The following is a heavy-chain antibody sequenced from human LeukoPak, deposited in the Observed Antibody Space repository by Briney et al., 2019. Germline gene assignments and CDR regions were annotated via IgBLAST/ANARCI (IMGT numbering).Heavy chain of an antibody. CDR1: GFTFSSYA. D-gene: IGHD3-16*01. V-gene: IGHV3-23*01. CDR2: ISGSGGST. Sequence: GGSLRLSCAASGFTFSSYAMSWVRQAPGKGLEWVSAISGSGGSTYYADSVKGRFTISRDNSKNTLYLQMNSLRAEDTAVYYCARADRPYDYVWGSSLFDYWGQGTLVTVSS. J-gene: IGHJ4*02. CDR3: ARADRPYDYVWGSSLFDY.